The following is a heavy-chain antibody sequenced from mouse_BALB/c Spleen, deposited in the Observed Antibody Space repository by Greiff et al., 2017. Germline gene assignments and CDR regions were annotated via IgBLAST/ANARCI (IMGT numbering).Heavy chain of an antibody. J-gene: IGHJ3*01. CDR2: ISSGGST. D-gene: IGHD1-1*01. CDR1: GFTFSSYA. CDR3: AREGGYYGSSYGKVAY. V-gene: IGHV5-6-5*01. Sequence: EVQLVESGGGLVKPGGSLKLSCAASGFTFSSYAMSWVRQTPEKRLEWVASISSGGSTYYPDSVKGRFTISRDNARNILYLQMSSLRSEDTAMYYCAREGGYYGSSYGKVAYWGQGTLVTVSA.